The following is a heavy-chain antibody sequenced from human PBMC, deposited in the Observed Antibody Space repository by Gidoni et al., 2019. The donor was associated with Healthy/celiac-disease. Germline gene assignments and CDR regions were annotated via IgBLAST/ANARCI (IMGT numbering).Heavy chain of an antibody. CDR2: INHSGST. V-gene: IGHV4-34*01. J-gene: IGHJ6*02. CDR3: ASVGYCSSTSCYGMDV. D-gene: IGHD2-2*01. CDR1: GGSFSGYY. Sequence: QVQLQQWGAGLLKPSETLSLTCAVYGGSFSGYYWSWIRQPPGKGLEWIGEINHSGSTNYNPSLNSRVTISVDTSKNQFSLKLSSVTAADTAVYYCASVGYCSSTSCYGMDVWGQGTTVTVXS.